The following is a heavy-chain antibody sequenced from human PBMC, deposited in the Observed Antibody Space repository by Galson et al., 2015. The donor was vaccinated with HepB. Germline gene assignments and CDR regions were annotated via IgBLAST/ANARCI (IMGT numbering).Heavy chain of an antibody. CDR3: ATGQWGNDAFDI. CDR2: MNPNSAYT. D-gene: IGHD7-27*01. V-gene: IGHV1-8*01. CDR1: GYTLTSYD. J-gene: IGHJ3*02. Sequence: SVKVSCKASGYTLTSYDINWVRQATGQGLERMGWMNPNSAYTGYAQKFQGRVTMTEDTSTDTAYMELSSLRSEDTAVYYCATGQWGNDAFDIWGQGTMVTVSS.